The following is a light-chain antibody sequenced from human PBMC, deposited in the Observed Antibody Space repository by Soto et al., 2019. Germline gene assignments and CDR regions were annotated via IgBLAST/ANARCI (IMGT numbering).Light chain of an antibody. J-gene: IGKJ1*01. CDR3: QQYNNYPWT. CDR2: KAS. Sequence: DIQMTQSPSTLSASVGDRVTITCRASQSISSWLAWYQQKPGKAPNLLIYKASSLESGVPSRFSGSESGTEFTLTIISLQPDDFATYYCQQYNNYPWTFGQGTKVDIK. V-gene: IGKV1-5*03. CDR1: QSISSW.